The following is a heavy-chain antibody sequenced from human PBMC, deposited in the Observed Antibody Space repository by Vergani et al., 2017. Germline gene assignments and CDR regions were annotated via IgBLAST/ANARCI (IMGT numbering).Heavy chain of an antibody. V-gene: IGHV3-33*01. Sequence: QVQLVESGGGVVQPGRSLRLSCAASGFTFSSYGMHWVRQAPGKGLEWVAVIWYDGSNKYYADSVKGRFTISRDNSKNTLYLQMNSLRAEDTAVYYCARERRYYDSSGYFPSVGFDYWGQGTLVTVSS. D-gene: IGHD3-22*01. CDR3: ARERRYYDSSGYFPSVGFDY. CDR1: GFTFSSYG. J-gene: IGHJ4*02. CDR2: IWYDGSNK.